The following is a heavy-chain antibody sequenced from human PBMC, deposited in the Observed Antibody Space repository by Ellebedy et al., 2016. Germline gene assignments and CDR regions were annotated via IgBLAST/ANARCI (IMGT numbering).Heavy chain of an antibody. J-gene: IGHJ3*02. CDR1: GYTFTSYG. Sequence: ASVKVSXXASGYTFTSYGISWVRQAPGQGLEWMGWISAYNGNTNYAQKLQGRVTMTTDTSTSTAYMELRSLRSDDTAVYYCAREGSYGGNSLDAFDIWGQGTMVTVSS. CDR3: AREGSYGGNSLDAFDI. D-gene: IGHD4-23*01. CDR2: ISAYNGNT. V-gene: IGHV1-18*01.